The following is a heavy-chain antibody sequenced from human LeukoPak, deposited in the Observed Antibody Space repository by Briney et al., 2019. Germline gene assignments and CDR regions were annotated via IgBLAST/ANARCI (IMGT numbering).Heavy chain of an antibody. V-gene: IGHV3-7*01. CDR1: GFTFSSYW. CDR2: IKQDGSEK. D-gene: IGHD3-10*01. J-gene: IGHJ4*02. CDR3: ARVAGGYYGSGSYPF. Sequence: PGGSLRLSCAASGFTFSSYWMSWVRQAPGKGLEWVANIKQDGSEKYYVDSVKGRFTISRDNAKNSLYLQMNSLRAEDTAVYYCARVAGGYYGSGSYPFWGQGTLVTVSS.